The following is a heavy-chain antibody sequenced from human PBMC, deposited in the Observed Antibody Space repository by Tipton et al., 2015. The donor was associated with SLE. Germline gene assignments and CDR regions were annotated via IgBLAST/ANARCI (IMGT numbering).Heavy chain of an antibody. J-gene: IGHJ4*02. Sequence: SLRLSCAASGLSFSGFWSNWARQAPGKGLGWVANIKGGGSEKNYVDSVRGRFTISRDNAKNSLYLQMNSLRAEDTAIYYCARGPIIAGRQFDYWGQGTLVTVSS. CDR2: IKGGGSEK. CDR3: ARGPIIAGRQFDY. D-gene: IGHD6-6*01. V-gene: IGHV3-7*01. CDR1: GLSFSGFW.